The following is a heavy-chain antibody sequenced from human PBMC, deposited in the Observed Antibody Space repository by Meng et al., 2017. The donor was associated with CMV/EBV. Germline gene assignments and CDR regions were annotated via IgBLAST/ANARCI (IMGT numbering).Heavy chain of an antibody. CDR1: GCTFTSYG. CDR2: ISAYNGNT. Sequence: ASVKVSCKASGCTFTSYGISWVRQAPGQGLEWMGWISAYNGNTNYAQKLQGRVTMTTDTSTSTAYMERRSLRSDDTAVYYCARGGIRYPYYYGMDVWGQGTTVTVSS. D-gene: IGHD3-9*01. J-gene: IGHJ6*02. V-gene: IGHV1-18*01. CDR3: ARGGIRYPYYYGMDV.